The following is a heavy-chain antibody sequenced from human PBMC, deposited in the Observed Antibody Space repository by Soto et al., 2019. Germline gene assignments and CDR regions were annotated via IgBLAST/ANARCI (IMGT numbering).Heavy chain of an antibody. V-gene: IGHV1-69*02. CDR1: AGTFNNHS. D-gene: IGHD2-15*01. Sequence: QVQLVQSGTEVKKPGSSVAVSCQASAGTFNNHSLSWVRQAPGQGLEWMGRSIPILGRADYSQKFQGRLTLTVDKSTSTADMELSSLTSEDTAVYYCVIVLGYFDFWGQGNGVTVSS. CDR2: SIPILGRA. J-gene: IGHJ4*02. CDR3: VIVLGYFDF.